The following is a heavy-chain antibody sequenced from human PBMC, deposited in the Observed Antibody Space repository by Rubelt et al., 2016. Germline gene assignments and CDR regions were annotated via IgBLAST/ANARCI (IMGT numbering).Heavy chain of an antibody. Sequence: VQLVESGGGLVKPGGSLRLSCAASGFTFSDYYMSWIRQAPGKGLEWVANIKQDGSEKYYVDSVKGRFTISRDNAKNSLYLQMNSLRAEDTAVYYCARHSSGYYYCPDYWGQGTLVTVSS. D-gene: IGHD3-22*01. J-gene: IGHJ4*02. CDR2: IKQDGSEK. CDR3: ARHSSGYYYCPDY. V-gene: IGHV3-7*03. CDR1: GFTFSDYY.